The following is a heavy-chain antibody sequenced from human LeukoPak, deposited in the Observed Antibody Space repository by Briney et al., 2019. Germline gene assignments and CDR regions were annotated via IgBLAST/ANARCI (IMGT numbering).Heavy chain of an antibody. CDR1: GFIFSSSW. CDR3: ARAMDV. CDR2: INQDGSKK. V-gene: IGHV3-7*03. Sequence: TGGSLRLSCVASGFIFSSSWMSWVRQTPGKGLEWVANINQDGSKKYCVASVKGRFTISRDNARNSVYLQMNSLRAEDTAVYYCARAMDVWGQGTTVTVSS. J-gene: IGHJ6*02.